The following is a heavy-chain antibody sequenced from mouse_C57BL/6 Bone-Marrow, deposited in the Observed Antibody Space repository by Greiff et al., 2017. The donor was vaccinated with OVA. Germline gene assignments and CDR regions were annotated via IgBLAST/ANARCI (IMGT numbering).Heavy chain of an antibody. CDR2: LYPGGGYT. D-gene: IGHD2-12*01. J-gene: IGHJ4*01. V-gene: IGHV1-63*01. CDR3: ARLRRAMDY. CDR1: GYTFTNYW. Sequence: VQLQESGAELVRPGTSVKMSCKASGYTFTNYWIGWAKQRPGHGLEWIGDLYPGGGYTNYNEKFKGKATLTADKSSSTAYMQFSSLTSEDSAIYYCARLRRAMDYWGKGTSVTVSS.